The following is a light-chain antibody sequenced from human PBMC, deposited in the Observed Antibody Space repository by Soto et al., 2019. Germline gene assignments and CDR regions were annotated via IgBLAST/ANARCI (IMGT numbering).Light chain of an antibody. V-gene: IGKV2-28*01. CDR1: QSLLHSNGYNY. J-gene: IGKJ2*01. CDR3: MQVLHLHTLVT. CDR2: LGS. Sequence: DIVMTQSPLSLPVTPGEPASISCRSSQSLLHSNGYNYLDWYLQKPGQSPQLLIYLGSNRASGVPDRFSGSGSGTDVTLKIRRVEAYDVGVYYCMQVLHLHTLVTFGHATKLEI.